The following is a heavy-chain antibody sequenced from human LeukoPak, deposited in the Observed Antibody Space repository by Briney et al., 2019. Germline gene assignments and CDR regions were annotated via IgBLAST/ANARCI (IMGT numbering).Heavy chain of an antibody. V-gene: IGHV3-30*03. Sequence: AGGSLRLSCAASGFTFSSYGMHWVRQAPGKGLEWVAVISYDGSNKYYADSVKGRFTISRDNSKNTLYLQMNSLRAEDTAVYYCARDTSAAVSLLAYYYYGMDVWGQGTTVTVSS. CDR1: GFTFSSYG. CDR3: ARDTSAAVSLLAYYYYGMDV. J-gene: IGHJ6*02. D-gene: IGHD6-13*01. CDR2: ISYDGSNK.